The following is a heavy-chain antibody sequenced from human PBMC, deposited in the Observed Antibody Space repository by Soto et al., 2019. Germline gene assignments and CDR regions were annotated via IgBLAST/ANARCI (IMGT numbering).Heavy chain of an antibody. CDR2: AYYRSKWYI. V-gene: IGHV6-1*01. J-gene: IGHJ4*02. Sequence: PSQTLSLTCAISGDSVSSNSAAWNWIRQSPSRGLEWLGRAYYRSKWYIEYAVSVQSRIIINADTSKNEFSLQLTSVTPEDTAVYYCARESLRGNSFDYWGQGTLVTVSS. CDR1: GDSVSSNSAA. CDR3: ARESLRGNSFDY.